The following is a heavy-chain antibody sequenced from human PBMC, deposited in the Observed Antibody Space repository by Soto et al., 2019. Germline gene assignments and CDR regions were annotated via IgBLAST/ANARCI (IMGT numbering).Heavy chain of an antibody. CDR3: AKGVLKLIAQYYYYGMDV. Sequence: GGSLRLSCAASGFTFSTYAMSWVRQAPGKGLEWVSSISDSGGRTYYGGSVKGRFAVSRDNSKNTLYLQMNSLRAEETAVYYCAKGVLKLIAQYYYYGMDVWGQGPTVTVSS. V-gene: IGHV3-23*01. D-gene: IGHD2-8*01. CDR2: ISDSGGRT. J-gene: IGHJ6*02. CDR1: GFTFSTYA.